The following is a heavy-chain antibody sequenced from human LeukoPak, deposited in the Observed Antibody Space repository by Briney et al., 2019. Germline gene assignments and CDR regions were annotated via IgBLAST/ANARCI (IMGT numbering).Heavy chain of an antibody. CDR2: VHYSGST. Sequence: PSETLSLTCTVSGGSISSGGYYWGWIRQPPGKGPEWSGSVHYSGSTYYNPSLKSRVTISVDMSKNQFSLKLSSVTAADTAEYYCARDGRSDYYYDSSGNFDYWGQGTLVTVSS. CDR1: GGSISSGGYY. CDR3: ARDGRSDYYYDSSGNFDY. V-gene: IGHV4-39*07. J-gene: IGHJ4*02. D-gene: IGHD3-22*01.